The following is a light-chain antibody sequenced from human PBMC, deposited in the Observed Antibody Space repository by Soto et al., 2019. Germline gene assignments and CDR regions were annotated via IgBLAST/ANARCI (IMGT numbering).Light chain of an antibody. CDR3: QKRDYWQVK. CDR2: DVS. V-gene: IGKV3-11*01. CDR1: QSVSSR. Sequence: EIVLTHSPVTLSLSPGEIATLSCRASQSVSSRLASYQQKPGQAPRLLIYDVSNRATGIPARFSGSGSGTDFTLTISSLEPEDFAVYYCQKRDYWQVKFGQGTRLEIK. J-gene: IGKJ5*01.